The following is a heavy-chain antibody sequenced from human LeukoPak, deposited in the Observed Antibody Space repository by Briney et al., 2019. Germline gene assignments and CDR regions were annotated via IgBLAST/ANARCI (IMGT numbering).Heavy chain of an antibody. J-gene: IGHJ5*02. V-gene: IGHV5-10-1*01. CDR2: IDPSASYT. CDR3: ARQPEGTWFDP. D-gene: IGHD1-1*01. Sequence: GESLKISCKGSGYSFTNNWISWVRQIPGKGLEWMGRIDPSASYTNYSTSFQGHVTISADKSISTAYLQWSSLKASDTAMYYCARQPEGTWFDPWGQGTLVTVSS. CDR1: GYSFTNNW.